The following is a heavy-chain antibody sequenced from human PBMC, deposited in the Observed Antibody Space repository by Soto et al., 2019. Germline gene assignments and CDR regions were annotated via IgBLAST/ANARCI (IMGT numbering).Heavy chain of an antibody. V-gene: IGHV3-23*01. J-gene: IGHJ4*02. CDR3: AKATRGGAATLIRDY. CDR2: ISGSGGST. Sequence: VQLLESGRGLVQPGGSLRLSCAAAGFTFSIYAMSWVRQAPGKGLEWVSAISGSGGSTYYADSVKGRFTISRDNSKNTLYLQMNSLRADDTAVYYCAKATRGGAATLIRDYWGQGTLVTVSS. D-gene: IGHD6-13*01. CDR1: GFTFSIYA.